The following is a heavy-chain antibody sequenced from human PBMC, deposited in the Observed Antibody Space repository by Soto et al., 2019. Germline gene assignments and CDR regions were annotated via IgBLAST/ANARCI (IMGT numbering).Heavy chain of an antibody. J-gene: IGHJ4*02. D-gene: IGHD2-15*01. CDR2: IYYSGST. CDR3: ARAKGWLDNDLDY. Sequence: PSETLSLTCTVSGGSIRRYYWTWIRQPPGKGLELIGYIYYSGSTSYNPSLKSRVTISVDTSKNQFSLKLSSVIAADTAVYYCARAKGWLDNDLDYWGQGTLVTVSS. V-gene: IGHV4-59*01. CDR1: GGSIRRYY.